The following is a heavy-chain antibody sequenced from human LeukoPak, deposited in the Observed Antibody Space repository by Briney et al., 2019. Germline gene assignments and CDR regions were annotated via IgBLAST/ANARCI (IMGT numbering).Heavy chain of an antibody. D-gene: IGHD6-6*01. J-gene: IGHJ4*02. CDR1: GGTFSSYA. V-gene: IGHV1-69*13. CDR2: IIPIFGTA. Sequence: ASVKVSCKASGGTFSSYAISWVRQAPGQGLEWMGGIIPIFGTANHAQKFQGRVTITADESTSTAYMELSSLRSEDTAVYYCARGSGIAARPYYFDYWAREPWSPSPQ. CDR3: ARGSGIAARPYYFDY.